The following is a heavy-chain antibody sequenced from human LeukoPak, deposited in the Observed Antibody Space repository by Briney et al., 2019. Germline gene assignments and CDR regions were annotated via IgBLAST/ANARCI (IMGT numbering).Heavy chain of an antibody. J-gene: IGHJ6*02. CDR1: GFTLSTYT. CDR3: ARDYTNYYYYGMDV. Sequence: GGSLRLSCAGPGFTLSTYTMSWVRQAPGKGLEWVSSISSHSDYIYYADSVKGRFTISRDNAKNSLYLQMNSLRAEDTAVYYCARDYTNYYYYGMDVWGQGTTVTVSS. CDR2: ISSHSDYI. V-gene: IGHV3-21*01. D-gene: IGHD4-11*01.